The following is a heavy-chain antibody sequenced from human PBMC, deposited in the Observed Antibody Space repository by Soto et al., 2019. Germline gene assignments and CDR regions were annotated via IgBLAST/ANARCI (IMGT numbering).Heavy chain of an antibody. V-gene: IGHV3-30*09. CDR2: ISYDGANT. CDR1: GFTVSNYA. J-gene: IGHJ4*02. Sequence: QVQLVESGGGVVQRGRSLRLSCATSGFTVSNYAVHWVRQAPGKGLEWLTLISYDGANTQYADSVKGRFAVSRDNSENTVFLQMNSLTTEDTAIYYCARDRDSSGPSHLDSWGQGTLVTVSS. CDR3: ARDRDSSGPSHLDS. D-gene: IGHD3-22*01.